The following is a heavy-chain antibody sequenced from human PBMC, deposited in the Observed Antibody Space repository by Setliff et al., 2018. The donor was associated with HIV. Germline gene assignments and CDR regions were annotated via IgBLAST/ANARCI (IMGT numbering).Heavy chain of an antibody. J-gene: IGHJ3*02. D-gene: IGHD3-22*01. CDR2: IYPGDPDT. CDR1: GYSFISYW. V-gene: IGHV5-51*01. Sequence: GESLKISCKGSGYSFISYWIGWVRQMPGKGLEWMGIIYPGDPDTKYSPSFRGQVIISAGKSIDTAYLQWGSLKASDTAIYYCVRPLISAGDGFDIWGQGTKVTVSS. CDR3: VRPLISAGDGFDI.